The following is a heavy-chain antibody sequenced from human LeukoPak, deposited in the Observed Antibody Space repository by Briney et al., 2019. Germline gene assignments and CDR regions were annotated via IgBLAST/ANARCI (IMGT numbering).Heavy chain of an antibody. CDR2: ISGTGSST. V-gene: IGHV3-23*01. CDR3: AKASVAIPQYCNS. D-gene: IGHD2-2*02. Sequence: GGSLRLSCAASGLTFSSYAMSWVRQAPGKGLEWVSTISGTGSSTYYADSAKGRFTISRDNSKDTLFLQLNSLTAADTAMYFCAKASVAIPQYCNSWGQGTLVTVSS. J-gene: IGHJ5*02. CDR1: GLTFSSYA.